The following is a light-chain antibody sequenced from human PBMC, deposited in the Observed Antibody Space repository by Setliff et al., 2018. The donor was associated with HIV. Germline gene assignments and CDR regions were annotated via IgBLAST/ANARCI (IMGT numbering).Light chain of an antibody. CDR2: EVS. J-gene: IGLJ1*01. Sequence: QSVLARPASVSGSPGQSITISCTGTRSDVGAYNYVSWYQQHPGKAPKLMIYEVSNRPSGVSNRFSGSKSGNTASLTISGLQAEDEADYFCSSYRGGSTLFVLGPGTKVTVL. CDR3: SSYRGGSTLFV. CDR1: RSDVGAYNY. V-gene: IGLV2-14*01.